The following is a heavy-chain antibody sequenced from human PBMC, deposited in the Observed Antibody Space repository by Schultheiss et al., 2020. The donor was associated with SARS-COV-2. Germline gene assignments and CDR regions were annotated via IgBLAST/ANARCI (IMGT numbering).Heavy chain of an antibody. CDR1: GGSISCYY. J-gene: IGHJ4*02. D-gene: IGHD4-11*01. V-gene: IGHV4-59*08. CDR3: ARRRQDTNAYSYFDS. CDR2: FYSSGST. Sequence: SQTLSLTCTVSGGSISCYYWTWIRQPPRKRLEWIGSFYSSGSTNCNPSLKSRVTISVDTSKNQFSLKLNSVTAADTAVYYCARRRQDTNAYSYFDSWGQGTLVTVSS.